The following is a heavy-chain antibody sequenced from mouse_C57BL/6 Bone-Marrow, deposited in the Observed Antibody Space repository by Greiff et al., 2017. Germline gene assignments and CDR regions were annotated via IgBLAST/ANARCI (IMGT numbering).Heavy chain of an antibody. V-gene: IGHV10-1*02. CDR2: IRSKSNNYAT. CDR1: GFTFNTYA. CDR3: VRQEYGNYFDY. J-gene: IGHJ2*01. Sequence: EVQRVESGGGLVQPKGSLKLSCAASGFTFNTYAMNWVRQAPGKGWEWVARIRSKSNNYATYYADSVKDRFTISRDDSQSMLYRQMNNLKTEDTAMYYCVRQEYGNYFDYWGQGTTLTVSS. D-gene: IGHD2-10*02.